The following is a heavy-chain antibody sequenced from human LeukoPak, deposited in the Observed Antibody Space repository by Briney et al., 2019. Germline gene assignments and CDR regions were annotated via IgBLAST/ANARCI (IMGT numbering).Heavy chain of an antibody. D-gene: IGHD6-6*01. CDR3: ARGSPPLGWFDP. J-gene: IGHJ5*02. CDR1: GFSISDYY. V-gene: IGHV3-11*01. Sequence: GGSLRLSCAASGFSISDYYMNWVRQAPGKGLEWISYISSGAGTTIKYADSVKGRFTISRDNSKNTLYLQMNSLRSEDTAVYYCARGSPPLGWFDPWGQGTLVTVSS. CDR2: ISSGAGTTI.